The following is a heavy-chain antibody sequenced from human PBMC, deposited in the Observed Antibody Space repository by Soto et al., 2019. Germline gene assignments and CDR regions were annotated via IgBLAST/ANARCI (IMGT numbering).Heavy chain of an antibody. Sequence: EVQLVESGGGLVKPGGSLRLSCAASGFTFSSYSMNWVRQAPGKGLEWVSSISSSSSYIYYADSVKGRFTISRDNAKNSLYLQMNSLRAEDTAVYYCARGGDCSGGSCYLGYYYYYMDVWGKGTTVTVSS. CDR3: ARGGDCSGGSCYLGYYYYYMDV. J-gene: IGHJ6*03. V-gene: IGHV3-21*01. D-gene: IGHD2-15*01. CDR2: ISSSSSYI. CDR1: GFTFSSYS.